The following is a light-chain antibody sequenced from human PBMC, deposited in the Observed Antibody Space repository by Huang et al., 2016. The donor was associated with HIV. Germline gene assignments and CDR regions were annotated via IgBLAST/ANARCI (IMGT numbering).Light chain of an antibody. CDR2: TAS. Sequence: IQLTQSPSSLSASVGVRVTITCRASQGVNNYVAWYQHNAGQAPSLLIDTASTLHRGGPSRFSGSGSGTNFSLTILTLHPEDFATYYCQQLNNYPFTFGPGTKVDVK. V-gene: IGKV1-9*01. CDR3: QQLNNYPFT. CDR1: QGVNNY. J-gene: IGKJ3*01.